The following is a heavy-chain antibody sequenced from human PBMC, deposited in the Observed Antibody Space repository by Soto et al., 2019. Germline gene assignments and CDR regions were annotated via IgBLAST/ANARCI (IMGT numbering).Heavy chain of an antibody. J-gene: IGHJ4*02. D-gene: IGHD1-7*01. CDR1: GESFSGYY. V-gene: IGHV4-34*01. CDR3: AGIRWNYIY. Sequence: QVQLQQWGAGLLKPSETLSLTCAVSGESFSGYYWSWIRQPPGKGLEWIGEMNDSGSTKYNASTESRDVISVDTSKGHFPKTLTWVAAADTAVYYCAGIRWNYIYGGQGTLVAVSS. CDR2: MNDSGST.